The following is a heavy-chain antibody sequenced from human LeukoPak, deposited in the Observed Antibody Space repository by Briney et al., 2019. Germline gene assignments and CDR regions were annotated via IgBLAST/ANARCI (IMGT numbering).Heavy chain of an antibody. CDR1: GLTFSGHT. CDR2: ISSSSSSV. Sequence: GGSLRLICAASGLTFSGHTINWVRQAPGKGLEWVLCISSSSSSVYYADSVKGRFTISRDNAKNSVYLQMDNMRADDTAVYYCARDINSVAFDMWGQGTMVTVSS. CDR3: ARDINSVAFDM. D-gene: IGHD3-10*01. J-gene: IGHJ3*02. V-gene: IGHV3-21*01.